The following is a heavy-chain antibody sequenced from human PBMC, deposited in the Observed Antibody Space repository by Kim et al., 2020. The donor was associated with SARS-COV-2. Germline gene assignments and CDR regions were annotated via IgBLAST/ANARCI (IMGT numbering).Heavy chain of an antibody. CDR1: GFTFSSYA. CDR3: ARAYSSLRYGMDV. CDR2: ISYDGSNK. Sequence: GGSLRLSCAASGFTFSSYAMHWVRQAPGKGLEWVAVISYDGSNKYYADSVKGRFTISRDNSKNTLYLQMNSLRAEDTAVYYCARAYSSLRYGMDVWGQGTTVTVSS. D-gene: IGHD6-6*01. V-gene: IGHV3-30-3*01. J-gene: IGHJ6*02.